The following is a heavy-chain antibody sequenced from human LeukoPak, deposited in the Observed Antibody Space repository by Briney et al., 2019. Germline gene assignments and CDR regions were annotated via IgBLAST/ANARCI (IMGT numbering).Heavy chain of an antibody. CDR1: GFTFRNYG. J-gene: IGHJ4*02. V-gene: IGHV3-30*02. Sequence: GGSLRLSCAASGFTFRNYGKHWVRQAPGKGLEWVASIRTDGGEKYHADSVQGRFSISRDNSKNTLYLQMDSLRAEDTALYYCARIGYSTSWANFDYWGQGTLVTVSS. D-gene: IGHD6-13*01. CDR2: IRTDGGEK. CDR3: ARIGYSTSWANFDY.